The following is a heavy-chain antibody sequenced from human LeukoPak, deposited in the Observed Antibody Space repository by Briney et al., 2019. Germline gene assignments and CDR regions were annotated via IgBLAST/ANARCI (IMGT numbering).Heavy chain of an antibody. D-gene: IGHD2-2*01. CDR1: GGSISSYY. V-gene: IGHV4-4*07. CDR3: ARVTPYCSSTSCYYYFDY. Sequence: SETLSLTCTVSGGSISSYYWSWIRQPAGKGLEWIGRIYTSGSTNYNPSLKSRVTMSVDTSKNQFSLKLSSVTAADTAVYYCARVTPYCSSTSCYYYFDYWGQGTLVTVSS. J-gene: IGHJ4*02. CDR2: IYTSGST.